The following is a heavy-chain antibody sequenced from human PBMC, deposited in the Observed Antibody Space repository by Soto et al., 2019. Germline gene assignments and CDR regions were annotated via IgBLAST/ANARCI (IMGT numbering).Heavy chain of an antibody. CDR2: ISYDGNNK. D-gene: IGHD6-6*01. Sequence: GSLRLSCAASGFTVRTYGMHWVRQAPGEGLKWVAVISYDGNNKYYAESLKGRFTISKDDSKNMVYLQMNSLRADDTAVYYCAKDLGQLVRYGMDVWGQGTTVTVSS. V-gene: IGHV3-30*18. J-gene: IGHJ6*02. CDR3: AKDLGQLVRYGMDV. CDR1: GFTVRTYG.